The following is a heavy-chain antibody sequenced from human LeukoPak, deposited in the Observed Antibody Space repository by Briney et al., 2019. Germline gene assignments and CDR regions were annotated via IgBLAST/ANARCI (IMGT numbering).Heavy chain of an antibody. J-gene: IGHJ3*02. Sequence: SETLSLTCTVSGGSISSSSYYWGWIRQPPGKGLEWIGSIYYSGSTYYNPSLKSRVTISVDTSKNQFSLKLSSVTPEDTAVYYCARGGLILLANTPLGAFDIWGQGTMVSVSS. V-gene: IGHV4-39*07. CDR1: GGSISSSSYY. CDR3: ARGGLILLANTPLGAFDI. CDR2: IYYSGST. D-gene: IGHD2-8*02.